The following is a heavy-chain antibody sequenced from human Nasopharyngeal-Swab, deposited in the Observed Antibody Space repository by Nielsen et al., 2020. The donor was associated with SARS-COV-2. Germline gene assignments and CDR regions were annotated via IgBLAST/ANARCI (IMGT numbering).Heavy chain of an antibody. CDR1: GFTFDTFG. Sequence: GESLKISCAASGFTFDTFGMTWVRQAPGKGLEWVSRISGSGSVAYYADSVKGRFTISRDNSKNAVYLQMNSLRAEDSAVYYCAKGGVSVYGDSYYFDFWGQGTLVTVSP. V-gene: IGHV3-23*01. D-gene: IGHD4-17*01. CDR3: AKGGVSVYGDSYYFDF. J-gene: IGHJ4*02. CDR2: ISGSGSVA.